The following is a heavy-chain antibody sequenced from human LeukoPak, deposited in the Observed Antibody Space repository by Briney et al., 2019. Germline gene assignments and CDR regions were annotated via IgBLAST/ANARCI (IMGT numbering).Heavy chain of an antibody. D-gene: IGHD2-15*01. CDR1: GFTFSSYA. V-gene: IGHV3-64*01. Sequence: GGSLRLSCAASGFTFSSYAMHWVRQAPGKGLEYVSAISSNGGSTYYANSVKGRFTISRDNSKNTLYLQMGSLRAEDTAVYYCAREGVGCSGGSCYSAQSHYYGMDVWGQGTTVTVSS. J-gene: IGHJ6*02. CDR2: ISSNGGST. CDR3: AREGVGCSGGSCYSAQSHYYGMDV.